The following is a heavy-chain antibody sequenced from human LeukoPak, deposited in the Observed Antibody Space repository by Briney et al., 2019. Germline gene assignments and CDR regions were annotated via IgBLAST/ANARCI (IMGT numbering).Heavy chain of an antibody. J-gene: IGHJ4*02. V-gene: IGHV3-23*01. CDR2: ISGSGGST. CDR3: AKGLAYCGGDCYSLDY. Sequence: GASLRLSCAASGFTFSSYAMSWVRQAPGKGLEWVSAISGSGGSTYYEDSVKGRFTISRDNSKNTLYLQMNSLRAEDTAVYYCAKGLAYCGGDCYSLDYWGQGTLVTVSS. CDR1: GFTFSSYA. D-gene: IGHD2-21*02.